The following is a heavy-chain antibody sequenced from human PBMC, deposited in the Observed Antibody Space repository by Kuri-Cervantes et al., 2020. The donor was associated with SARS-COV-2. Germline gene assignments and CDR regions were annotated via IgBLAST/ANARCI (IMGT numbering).Heavy chain of an antibody. V-gene: IGHV4-39*07. CDR1: GGSISSGGYY. CDR2: IYYSGNT. J-gene: IGHJ5*02. Sequence: SGTLCLTCTVSGGSISSGGYYWSWIRQSPGKGLEWIGSIYYSGNTLYNPSLKSRLTISVDTSKKQFSLNLSSVTAADTAVYYCARDRGRIAAAGIGWFDPWGQGTLVTVSS. D-gene: IGHD6-13*01. CDR3: ARDRGRIAAAGIGWFDP.